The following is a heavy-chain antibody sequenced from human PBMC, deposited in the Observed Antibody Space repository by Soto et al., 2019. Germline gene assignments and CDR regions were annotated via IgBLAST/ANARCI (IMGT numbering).Heavy chain of an antibody. CDR2: IDTSGNT. CDR1: VDSTTTYY. Sequence: SETLSLTCTVSVDSTTTYYWSWIRQPAGKGLEWIGRIDTSGNTNYNPSLKSRVTMSVDTSKKQFSLKLTSVTAADTAVYYCARYSNNWFQTEGMDVWGQGTTVTVS. J-gene: IGHJ6*02. CDR3: ARYSNNWFQTEGMDV. V-gene: IGHV4-4*07. D-gene: IGHD6-13*01.